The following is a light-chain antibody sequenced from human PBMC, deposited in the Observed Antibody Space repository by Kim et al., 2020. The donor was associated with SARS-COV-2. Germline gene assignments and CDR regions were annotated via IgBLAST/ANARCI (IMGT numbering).Light chain of an antibody. V-gene: IGKV3-11*01. CDR2: DAS. CDR1: QSVISY. J-gene: IGKJ4*01. Sequence: LSPGETATLSCRASQSVISYLAWYQQKPGQAPRLLIYDASKRATGIPARFSGSGSGTDFTLTISSLEPEDFAVYYCQRRSIWPLTFGGGTKVDIK. CDR3: QRRSIWPLT.